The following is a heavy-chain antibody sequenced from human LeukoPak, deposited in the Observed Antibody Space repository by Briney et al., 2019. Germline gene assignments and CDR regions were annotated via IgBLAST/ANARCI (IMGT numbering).Heavy chain of an antibody. J-gene: IGHJ4*02. Sequence: LTGGSLRLSCAASGFTFDDYAMHWVRQAPGKGLEWVSGISWNSGSIGYADSVKGRFTISRDNSKNTLYLQMNSLRAEDTAVYYCAKDRREYSSSWRHDYWGQGTLVTVSS. CDR1: GFTFDDYA. V-gene: IGHV3-9*01. CDR2: ISWNSGSI. CDR3: AKDRREYSSSWRHDY. D-gene: IGHD6-13*01.